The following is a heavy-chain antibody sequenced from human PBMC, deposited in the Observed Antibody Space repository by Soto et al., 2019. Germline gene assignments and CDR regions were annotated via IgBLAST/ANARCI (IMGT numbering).Heavy chain of an antibody. Sequence: SQTLSLTCAISGDSVSSNSAAWNWIRQSPSRGPEWLGRTYYRSKWYNDYAVSVKSRITINPDTSKNQFSLQLNSVTPEDTAAYFCARGSGQTYFPPHGWFDPWGQGTLVTVSS. J-gene: IGHJ5*02. D-gene: IGHD3-9*01. CDR1: GDSVSSNSAA. CDR2: TYYRSKWYN. CDR3: ARGSGQTYFPPHGWFDP. V-gene: IGHV6-1*01.